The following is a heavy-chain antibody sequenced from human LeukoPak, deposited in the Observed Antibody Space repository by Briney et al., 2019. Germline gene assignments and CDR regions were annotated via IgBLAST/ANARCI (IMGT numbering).Heavy chain of an antibody. D-gene: IGHD2-2*02. Sequence: GGSLRLSCAASGFTFSSYSMNWVRQAPGKGLEWVSSISSSSYIYYADSVKGRFTISKDSGKKSLYLQMNSLRAEDTDVYYCARDHPRYCSSTSCYTPPDWGGQGTLVTLPS. CDR2: ISSSSYI. V-gene: IGHV3-21*01. CDR3: ARDHPRYCSSTSCYTPPDW. J-gene: IGHJ4*02. CDR1: GFTFSSYS.